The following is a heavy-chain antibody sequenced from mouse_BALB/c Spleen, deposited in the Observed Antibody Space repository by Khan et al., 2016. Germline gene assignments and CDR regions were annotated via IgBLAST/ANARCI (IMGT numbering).Heavy chain of an antibody. D-gene: IGHD2-10*02. CDR3: ARPEYGNYDWYFDV. J-gene: IGHJ1*01. CDR1: GFDFSRYW. V-gene: IGHV4-1*02. CDR2: INPDSSTI. Sequence: EVKLLESGGGLVQPGGSLKLSCAATGFDFSRYWMSWVRQAPGKGLEWIGEINPDSSTINYTPSLKDKFIISRDNAKNTLYLQMSKVRSEDTALYYCARPEYGNYDWYFDVWGAGTTVTVSS.